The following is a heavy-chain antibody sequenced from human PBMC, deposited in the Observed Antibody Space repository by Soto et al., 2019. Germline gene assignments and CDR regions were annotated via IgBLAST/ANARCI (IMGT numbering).Heavy chain of an antibody. Sequence: QVQLVESGGGVVRPGRSLRLSCAASGFAFNNYSMHWVRQAPGKGLEWVAIMAFDGSNKYTADSVKGRFTISRDNSKNILSLQMSSLRPEDTAVYFCARDRVPYVYFYYGMDVWGQGTTVIVSS. CDR2: MAFDGSNK. D-gene: IGHD3-10*02. CDR3: ARDRVPYVYFYYGMDV. J-gene: IGHJ6*02. V-gene: IGHV3-30-3*01. CDR1: GFAFNNYS.